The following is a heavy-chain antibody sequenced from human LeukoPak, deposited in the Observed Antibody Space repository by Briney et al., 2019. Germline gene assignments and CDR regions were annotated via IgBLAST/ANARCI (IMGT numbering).Heavy chain of an antibody. J-gene: IGHJ6*03. CDR1: GYTFTGYY. D-gene: IGHD3-10*01. V-gene: IGHV1-2*02. Sequence: ASVKVSCKASGYTFTGYYMHWVRQAPGQGLEWMGWINPNSGGTNYAQKFQGRVTMTRDTSISTAYMELSRLRSDDTAVYYCARVMGFGEYYYMDVWGKGTTVTISS. CDR2: INPNSGGT. CDR3: ARVMGFGEYYYMDV.